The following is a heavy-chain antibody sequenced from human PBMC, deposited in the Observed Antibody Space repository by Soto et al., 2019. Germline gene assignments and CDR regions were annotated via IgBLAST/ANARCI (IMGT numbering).Heavy chain of an antibody. J-gene: IGHJ2*01. CDR3: ARDEGAAHKGASYWYFDL. Sequence: SETLSLTCTVSGGSISSYYWSWIRQPPGKGLEWIGYIYYSGSTNYNPSLKSRVTISVDTSKNQFSLKLSSVTAADTAVYYCARDEGAAHKGASYWYFDLWGRGTLVTVSS. D-gene: IGHD6-6*01. CDR1: GGSISSYY. V-gene: IGHV4-59*01. CDR2: IYYSGST.